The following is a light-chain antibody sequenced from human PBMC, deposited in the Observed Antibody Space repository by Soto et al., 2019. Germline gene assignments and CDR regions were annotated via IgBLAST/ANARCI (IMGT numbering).Light chain of an antibody. V-gene: IGLV2-14*01. CDR3: SSFATTTIPV. J-gene: IGLJ2*01. CDR1: SSDIGGYNY. Sequence: QSALTQPASVSGSPGQSITISCTGTSSDIGGYNYVSWYQQHPGKAPKLMIYDVSYRPSVVSARFSGSKSGNTASLTISGLQAEDEADYHCSSFATTTIPVFGGGTKLTVL. CDR2: DVS.